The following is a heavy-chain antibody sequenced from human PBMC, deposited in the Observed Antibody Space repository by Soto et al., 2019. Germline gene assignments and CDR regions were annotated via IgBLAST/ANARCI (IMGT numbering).Heavy chain of an antibody. Sequence: ASVKVSCKASGYTFTGYYMHWVRQAPGQGLEWMGWINPNSGGTNYAQKFQGWVTMTRDTSISTAYMELSRLRSDDTAVYYCARDLTTYYDILTGYSPGGAFDIWGQGTMVTVS. CDR3: ARDLTTYYDILTGYSPGGAFDI. CDR2: INPNSGGT. V-gene: IGHV1-2*04. J-gene: IGHJ3*02. CDR1: GYTFTGYY. D-gene: IGHD3-9*01.